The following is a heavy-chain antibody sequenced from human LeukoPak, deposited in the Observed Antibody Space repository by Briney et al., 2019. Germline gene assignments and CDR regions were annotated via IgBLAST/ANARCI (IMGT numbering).Heavy chain of an antibody. CDR1: GGSFSGYY. J-gene: IGHJ3*02. CDR3: AAARGDAFDI. D-gene: IGHD6-25*01. CDR2: INHSGST. Sequence: RSSETLSLACAVYGGSFSGYYWSWIRQPPGKGLEWIGEINHSGSTNYNPSLKSRVTISVDTSKNQFSLKLSSVTAADTAVYYCAAARGDAFDIWGQGTMVTVSS. V-gene: IGHV4-34*01.